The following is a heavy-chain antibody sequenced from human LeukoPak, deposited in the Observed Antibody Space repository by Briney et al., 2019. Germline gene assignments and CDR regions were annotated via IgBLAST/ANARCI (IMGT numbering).Heavy chain of an antibody. D-gene: IGHD3-3*01. CDR2: ISSSGSTI. J-gene: IGHJ4*02. V-gene: IGHV3-11*01. Sequence: GGSLRLSCAASGSTFSDYYMSWIRQAPGKGLEWVSYISSSGSTIYYADSVKGRFTISRDNAKNSLYLQMNSLRAEDTAVYYCASAGYDFWSGYLSYSDFDYWGQGTLVTVSS. CDR1: GSTFSDYY. CDR3: ASAGYDFWSGYLSYSDFDY.